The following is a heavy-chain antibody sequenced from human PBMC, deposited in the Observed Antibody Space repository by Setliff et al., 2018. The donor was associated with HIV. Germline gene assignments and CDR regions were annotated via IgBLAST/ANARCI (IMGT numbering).Heavy chain of an antibody. CDR2: IYSSGKT. V-gene: IGHV4-31*03. D-gene: IGHD2-15*01. Sequence: SETLSLTCTVSGGSISSGGYYWSWIRQHPGKGLEWIGRIYSSGKTNYNPSLKSRLKMSIDTSKNQFSLMLNSVTAADTAVYFCARDPYCSGDGCFRYYQHWGRGTLVTVSS. CDR3: ARDPYCSGDGCFRYYQH. J-gene: IGHJ1*01. CDR1: GGSISSGGYY.